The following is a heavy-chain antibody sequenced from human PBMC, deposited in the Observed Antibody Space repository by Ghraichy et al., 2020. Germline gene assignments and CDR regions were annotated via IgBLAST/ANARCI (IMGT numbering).Heavy chain of an antibody. CDR3: ARIYGDYYFDY. D-gene: IGHD4-17*01. J-gene: IGHJ4*02. CDR2: IYSGGNT. Sequence: GGSLRLSCAASGFTVSSNYMSWVRQAPGKGLEWVSVIYSGGNTYYADSVKGRFTISRDNSKNTLYLQMNSLRAEDTAVYYCARIYGDYYFDYWGQGTLVTVSS. CDR1: GFTVSSNY. V-gene: IGHV3-53*01.